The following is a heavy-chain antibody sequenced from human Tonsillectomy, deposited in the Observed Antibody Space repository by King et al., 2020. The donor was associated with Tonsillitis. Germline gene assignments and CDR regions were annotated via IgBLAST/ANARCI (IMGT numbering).Heavy chain of an antibody. CDR2: ISYDGSNK. CDR1: GFTFSSYA. V-gene: IGHV3-30*04. D-gene: IGHD5-24*01. J-gene: IGHJ3*01. Sequence: HVQLVESGGGVVQPGRSLRLSCAASGFTFSSYAMHWVRQAPGKGLEWVAVISYDGSNKYCADSVKGRFTISRDNSKNTLYLQMNSLRAEDTAVYSCARSRDGYNWNAFDLWGQGTMVTVSS. CDR3: ARSRDGYNWNAFDL.